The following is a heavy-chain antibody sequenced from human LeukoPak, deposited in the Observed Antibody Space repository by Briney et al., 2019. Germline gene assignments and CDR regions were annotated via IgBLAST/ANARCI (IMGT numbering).Heavy chain of an antibody. CDR1: GGSISSYY. V-gene: IGHV4-59*01. J-gene: IGHJ6*02. D-gene: IGHD2-2*01. Sequence: SETLSLTCTVSGGSISSYYWSWLRQPPGKGLEWIGYIYYSGSTNYNPSLKSRVTISVDTSKNQFSLKLSSVTAADTAVYYCAREDIVVVPAATGPKHCSGGSCYRYYYYGMDVWGQGTTVTVSS. CDR2: IYYSGST. CDR3: AREDIVVVPAATGPKHCSGGSCYRYYYYGMDV.